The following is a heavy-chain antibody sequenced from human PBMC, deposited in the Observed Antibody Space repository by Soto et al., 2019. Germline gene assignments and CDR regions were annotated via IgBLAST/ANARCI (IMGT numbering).Heavy chain of an antibody. CDR3: ARGLRHYASGSYLPDY. Sequence: ASVKVSCKASGYTFTSDDINWVRLATGQGLEWMGWMNPNSGNTGYAQKFQGRVTMTRNTSISTAYMELSSLRSEDTAVYYCARGLRHYASGSYLPDYWGQGTLVTVSS. CDR1: GYTFTSDD. V-gene: IGHV1-8*01. CDR2: MNPNSGNT. D-gene: IGHD3-10*01. J-gene: IGHJ4*02.